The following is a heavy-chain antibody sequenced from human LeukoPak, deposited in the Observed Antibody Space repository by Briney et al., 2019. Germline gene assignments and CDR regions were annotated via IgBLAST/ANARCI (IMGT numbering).Heavy chain of an antibody. CDR2: IYHSGST. CDR1: GGSISSSSYY. V-gene: IGHV4-39*07. CDR3: ARLKDYYGSGSYYKTRRHDAFDI. D-gene: IGHD3-10*01. Sequence: SETLSLTCIVSGGSISSSSYYWGWIRQPPGKGLEWIGSIYHSGSTYYNPSLKSRVTISVDTSKNQFSLKLSSVTAADTAVYYCARLKDYYGSGSYYKTRRHDAFDIWGQGTMVTVSS. J-gene: IGHJ3*02.